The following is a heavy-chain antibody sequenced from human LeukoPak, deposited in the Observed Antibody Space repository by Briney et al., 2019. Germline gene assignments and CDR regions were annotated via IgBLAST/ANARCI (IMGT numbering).Heavy chain of an antibody. CDR2: IYYSGST. CDR1: GGSISSYY. D-gene: IGHD4-17*01. J-gene: IGHJ4*02. V-gene: IGHV4-59*01. CDR3: ARYYGDYSLFDY. Sequence: PSETLSLTCTVSGGSISSYYWSWIRQPPGKGLGWIGYIYYSGSTNYNPSLKSQVTISVDTSKNQFSLKLSSVTAADTAVYYCARYYGDYSLFDYWGQGTLVTVSS.